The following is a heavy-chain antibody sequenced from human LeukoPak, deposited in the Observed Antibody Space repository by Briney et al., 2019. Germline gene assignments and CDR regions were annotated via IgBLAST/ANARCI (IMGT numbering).Heavy chain of an antibody. V-gene: IGHV1-2*02. CDR2: INPNSGGT. CDR1: GYTFTGYY. D-gene: IGHD2-8*01. CDR3: AKTYYYNGVVNSPTFNY. J-gene: IGHJ4*02. Sequence: GASVKVSCKASGYTFTGYYMHWVRQAPGQGLEWMGWINPNSGGTNYAQKFQGRVTMTRDTSISTAYMELSSLRSTDTAVYYCAKTYYYNGVVNSPTFNYGGREP.